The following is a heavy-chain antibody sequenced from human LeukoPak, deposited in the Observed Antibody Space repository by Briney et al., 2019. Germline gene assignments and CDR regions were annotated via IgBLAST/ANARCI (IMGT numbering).Heavy chain of an antibody. J-gene: IGHJ4*02. CDR3: AKGHRKYYYDSSGYYYLDY. CDR1: GFTFSSYA. V-gene: IGHV3-23*01. D-gene: IGHD3-22*01. Sequence: PGGSLRLSCAASGFTFSSYAMSWVRQAPGKGLEWVSAISGSGGSTYYADSVKGRFTISRDNSKNTLYLQMNSLRAEDTAVYYCAKGHRKYYYDSSGYYYLDYWGQGTLVTVSS. CDR2: ISGSGGST.